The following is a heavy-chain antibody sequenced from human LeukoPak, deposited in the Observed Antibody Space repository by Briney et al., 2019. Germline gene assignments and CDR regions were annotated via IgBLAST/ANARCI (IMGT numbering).Heavy chain of an antibody. Sequence: PGGSLRLSCAASGFTFSSYSMNWVRQAPGKGLEWVSSISSSSSYIYYADSVKGRFTISRDNAKNSLYLQMNSLRAEDTAVYYCARAQSGYVWGRRTFDIWGQGTMVTVSS. CDR1: GFTFSSYS. J-gene: IGHJ3*02. CDR2: ISSSSSYI. V-gene: IGHV3-21*01. D-gene: IGHD3-16*01. CDR3: ARAQSGYVWGRRTFDI.